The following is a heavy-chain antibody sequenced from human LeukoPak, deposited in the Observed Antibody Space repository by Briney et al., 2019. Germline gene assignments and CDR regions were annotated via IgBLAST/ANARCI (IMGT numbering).Heavy chain of an antibody. Sequence: SETLSLTCTVSGGSISSSSYYWGWIRQPPGKGLEWIGSIYYSGSTYYNPSLKSRVTISVDTSKNQFSLKLSSVTAADTAVYYCARDGVLGSGPWYFDYWGQGTLVTVSS. CDR1: GGSISSSSYY. CDR3: ARDGVLGSGPWYFDY. D-gene: IGHD2-15*01. V-gene: IGHV4-39*02. CDR2: IYYSGST. J-gene: IGHJ4*02.